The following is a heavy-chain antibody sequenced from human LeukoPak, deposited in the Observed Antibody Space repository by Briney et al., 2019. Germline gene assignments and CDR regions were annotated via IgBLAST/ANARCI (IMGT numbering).Heavy chain of an antibody. CDR3: ARLWRAAIDY. Sequence: SETLSLTCTVSGNSFSSSSYYWGWIRQPPGKGREGIGSIYYSGTTYYNPSLKSRVTISADTSKNQFPLNLNSVTAADTAVYYCARLWRAAIDYGGQGTLVTVSS. J-gene: IGHJ4*02. V-gene: IGHV4-39*01. D-gene: IGHD1-1*01. CDR2: IYYSGTT. CDR1: GNSFSSSSYY.